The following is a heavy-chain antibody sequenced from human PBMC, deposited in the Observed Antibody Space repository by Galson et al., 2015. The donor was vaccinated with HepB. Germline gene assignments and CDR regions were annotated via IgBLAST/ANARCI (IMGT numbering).Heavy chain of an antibody. Sequence: SLRLSCAGSGFSFSNYDMHWVRQVIGKGLEWVTAICPAGDPYYPDSVKGRFTISRESAKNSLYLQMNSLRAEDTAVYDCVRGADYYDSSGDYYDMDVWGQGTTVTVSS. CDR1: GFSFSNYD. D-gene: IGHD3-22*01. CDR3: VRGADYYDSSGDYYDMDV. V-gene: IGHV3-13*05. CDR2: ICPAGDP. J-gene: IGHJ6*02.